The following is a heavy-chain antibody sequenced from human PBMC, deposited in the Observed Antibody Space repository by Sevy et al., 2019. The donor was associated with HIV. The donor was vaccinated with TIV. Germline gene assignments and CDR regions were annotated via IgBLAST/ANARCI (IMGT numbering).Heavy chain of an antibody. J-gene: IGHJ6*03. CDR1: GGSISSSSYY. CDR2: IYYSGST. CDR3: ARHKAGTSYYYYYYMDV. Sequence: SETLSLTCTVSGGSISSSSYYWGWIRQPPGKGLEWIGSIYYSGSTYYNPSLKSRVTISVATSKNQFSLKLSSVTAADTAVYYCARHKAGTSYYYYYYMDVWGKGTTVTVSS. D-gene: IGHD6-13*01. V-gene: IGHV4-39*01.